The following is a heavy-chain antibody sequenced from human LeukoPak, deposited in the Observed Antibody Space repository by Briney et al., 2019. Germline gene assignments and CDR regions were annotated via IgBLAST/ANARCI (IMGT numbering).Heavy chain of an antibody. V-gene: IGHV3-21*01. D-gene: IGHD2-8*01. CDR2: ISSSSSYI. CDR3: AIEMVYPLGPGTVYYFDY. Sequence: GGSLRLSXAASGFTFSSYSMNWVRQAPGKGLEWVSSISSSSSYIYYADSVKGRFTISRDNAKNSLYLQMNSLRAEDTAVYYCAIEMVYPLGPGTVYYFDYWGQGTLVTVSS. J-gene: IGHJ4*02. CDR1: GFTFSSYS.